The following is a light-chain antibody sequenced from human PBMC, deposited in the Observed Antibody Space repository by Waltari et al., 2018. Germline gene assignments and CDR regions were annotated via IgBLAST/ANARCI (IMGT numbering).Light chain of an antibody. CDR3: CSYAGSGSWV. Sequence: QSALTQPASVSGSPGQSISISCIGTSSDLGPYNLVSWYQHHPGKAPKLIVFEASTRPSGVSNRFSGSKAANTASLIISGRQADDEADYYCCSYAGSGSWVFGGGTKVTVI. CDR1: SSDLGPYNL. CDR2: EAS. J-gene: IGLJ3*02. V-gene: IGLV2-23*01.